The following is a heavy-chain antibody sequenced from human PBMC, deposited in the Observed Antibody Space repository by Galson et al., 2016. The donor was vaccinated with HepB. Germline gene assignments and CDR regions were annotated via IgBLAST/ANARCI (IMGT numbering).Heavy chain of an antibody. V-gene: IGHV1-18*01. CDR2: ISPYNGNT. CDR3: ARLAAGTMAGDY. J-gene: IGHJ4*01. D-gene: IGHD6-25*01. CDR1: GYSFTSYG. Sequence: SVKVSCKASGYSFTSYGFSWVRQAPGQGLEWMGWISPYNGNTNYAQKLQGRVTMTTDTSTNTAYMELRSLRSDDTAVYFCARLAAGTMAGDYWGQEPWSPSPQ.